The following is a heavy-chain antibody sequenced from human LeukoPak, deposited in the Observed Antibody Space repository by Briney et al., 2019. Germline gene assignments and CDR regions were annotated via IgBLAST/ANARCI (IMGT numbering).Heavy chain of an antibody. V-gene: IGHV3-23*01. J-gene: IGHJ4*02. D-gene: IGHD6-13*01. CDR3: AKYPGIAAAGHFDY. Sequence: GGSLRLSCALSGFAFSSYVMSWVRQAPGKRLEWVSTISGSGDVTHYTDSVRGRFTISRDNSKNTLYLQMNSLRAEDTAVYYCAKYPGIAAAGHFDYWGQGTLVTVSS. CDR1: GFAFSSYV. CDR2: ISGSGDVT.